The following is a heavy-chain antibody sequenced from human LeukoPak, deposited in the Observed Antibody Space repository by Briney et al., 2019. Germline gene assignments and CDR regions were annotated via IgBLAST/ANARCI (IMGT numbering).Heavy chain of an antibody. CDR3: ARVYDYGDYAVDY. CDR2: ISSSGSTI. J-gene: IGHJ4*02. CDR1: GFTFSDYY. Sequence: GGSLRLSCAASGFTFSDYYMSWIRQAPGKGLEWVSYISSSGSTIYYADSVKGRFTISRDNAKNSLYLQMNSLRAEDTAVYYCARVYDYGDYAVDYWGQGTLVTVSS. D-gene: IGHD4-17*01. V-gene: IGHV3-11*01.